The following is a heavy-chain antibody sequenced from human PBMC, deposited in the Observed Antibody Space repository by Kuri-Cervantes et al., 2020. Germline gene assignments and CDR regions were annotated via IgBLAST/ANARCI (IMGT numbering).Heavy chain of an antibody. V-gene: IGHV3-74*01. J-gene: IGHJ4*02. Sequence: GESLKISCAASGFTFSSYWMHWVRQAPGKGLVWVSRINSDGSSASYADSVKGRFTISRDNAKNTLYLQMNSLRAEDTAVYYCAHGGNFDYWGQGTLVTVSS. CDR1: GFTFSSYW. D-gene: IGHD2-15*01. CDR2: INSDGSSA. CDR3: AHGGNFDY.